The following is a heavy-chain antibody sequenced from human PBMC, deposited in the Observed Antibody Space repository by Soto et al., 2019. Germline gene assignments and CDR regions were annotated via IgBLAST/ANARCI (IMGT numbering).Heavy chain of an antibody. J-gene: IGHJ6*03. CDR3: ARSLNFDWLFNILHYYYYYMDV. CDR2: IKQDGSEK. V-gene: IGHV3-7*01. D-gene: IGHD3-9*01. CDR1: GFTFSSYW. Sequence: GGSLRLSCAASGFTFSSYWMSWVRQAPGKGLEWVANIKQDGSEKYYVDSVKGRFTISRDNAKNSLYLQMNSLRAEDTAVYYCARSLNFDWLFNILHYYYYYMDVWGKGTTVTVSS.